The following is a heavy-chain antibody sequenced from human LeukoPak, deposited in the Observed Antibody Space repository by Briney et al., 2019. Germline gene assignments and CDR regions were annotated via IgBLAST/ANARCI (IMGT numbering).Heavy chain of an antibody. CDR2: IYHSGST. V-gene: IGHV4-38-2*02. CDR3: ARDQAYCGGDCYFDF. J-gene: IGHJ4*02. Sequence: SETLSLTCAVSDYSISSAYYWGWIRQPPGKGLEWIGSIYHSGSTDYNPSLKSRVTISVDTSTNQFSLKLRSVTAADTAVYYCARDQAYCGGDCYFDFWGQGTLVTVS. D-gene: IGHD2-21*02. CDR1: DYSISSAYY.